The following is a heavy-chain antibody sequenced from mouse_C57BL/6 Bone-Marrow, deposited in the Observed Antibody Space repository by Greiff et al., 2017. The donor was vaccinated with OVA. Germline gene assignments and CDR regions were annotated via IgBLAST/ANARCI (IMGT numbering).Heavy chain of an antibody. J-gene: IGHJ2*01. CDR2: INPYNGGT. D-gene: IGHD2-5*01. CDR1: GYTFTDYY. V-gene: IGHV1-19*01. Sequence: EVQLQQSGPVLVKPGASVKMSCKASGYTFTDYYMNWVKQSHGKSLEWIGVINPYNGGTSYNQKFKGKATLTVDKSSSTAYMELNSLTSEDSAVYYCARLYRWEYSNPYYFDYWGQGTTLTVSS. CDR3: ARLYRWEYSNPYYFDY.